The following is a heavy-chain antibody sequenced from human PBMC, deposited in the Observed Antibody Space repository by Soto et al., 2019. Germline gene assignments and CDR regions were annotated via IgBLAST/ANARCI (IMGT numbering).Heavy chain of an antibody. CDR2: ISGSVGGT. CDR1: GFTFSSYA. D-gene: IGHD6-19*01. J-gene: IGHJ4*02. CDR3: ASPRYSSGWIGY. V-gene: IGHV3-23*01. Sequence: EVQLLESGGGLVQPGGSLRLSCAASGFTFSSYAMSWVRQAPGKGLEWVSAISGSVGGTYYADSVKGRFTISRDNSKNTLYLQMNSLRAEDTAVYYCASPRYSSGWIGYWGQGTLVTVSS.